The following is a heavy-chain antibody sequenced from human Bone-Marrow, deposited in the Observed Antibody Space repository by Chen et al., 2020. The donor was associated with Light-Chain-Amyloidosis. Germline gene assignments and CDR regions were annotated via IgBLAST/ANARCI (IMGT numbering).Heavy chain of an antibody. J-gene: IGHJ6*03. Sequence: QVQLVQSGAEVKKPGASVKVSCKASGYTFTSYDINWVRQATGQGLEWMGWMNPNSGNTGYAQKFQGRVTMTRNTSISTAYMELSSLRSEDTAVYDCARGGITIFGVVIGRYYYMDVWGKGTTVTVSS. V-gene: IGHV1-8*01. CDR1: GYTFTSYD. CDR2: MNPNSGNT. CDR3: ARGGITIFGVVIGRYYYMDV. D-gene: IGHD3-3*01.